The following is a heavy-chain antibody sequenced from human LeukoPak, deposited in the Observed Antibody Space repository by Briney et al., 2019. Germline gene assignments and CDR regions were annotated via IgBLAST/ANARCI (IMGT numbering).Heavy chain of an antibody. CDR2: IYYSGST. CDR1: GGSISSGGYY. J-gene: IGHJ4*02. D-gene: IGHD1-26*01. CDR3: ARVTRVGLLDY. V-gene: IGHV4-31*03. Sequence: SQTLSLTCTVSGGSISSGGYYWSWIRQHPGKGLEWIGYIYYSGSTYYNPSLKSRVTISVDTSKIQFSLKLSSVTAADTAVYYCARVTRVGLLDYWGQGTLVTVSS.